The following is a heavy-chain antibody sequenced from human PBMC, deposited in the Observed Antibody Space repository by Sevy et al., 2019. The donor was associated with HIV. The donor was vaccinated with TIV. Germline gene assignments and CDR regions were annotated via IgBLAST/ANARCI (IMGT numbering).Heavy chain of an antibody. CDR3: ARDLATADTPEYYFDS. CDR2: LTRNSYEADGGTT. J-gene: IGHJ4*02. CDR1: GFTFDDYA. V-gene: IGHV3-49*03. Sequence: GGSLRLSCTTSGFTFDDYAMSWFRLAPDKGLEWVAFLTRNSYEADGGTTDYAASVKGRFIISRDDSKSIAYLQMNSLKTEDTAVYYCARDLATADTPEYYFDSWGQGTLVTVSS. D-gene: IGHD5-12*01.